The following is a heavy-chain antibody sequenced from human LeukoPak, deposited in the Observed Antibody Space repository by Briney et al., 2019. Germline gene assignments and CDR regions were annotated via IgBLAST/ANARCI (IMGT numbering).Heavy chain of an antibody. CDR2: ISSSSSTI. V-gene: IGHV3-48*04. D-gene: IGHD3-22*01. CDR3: ARDHRYDSSGSLDY. Sequence: PGGSLRLSCAASGFTFSSYSMNWVRQAPGKGLEWVSYISSSSSTIYYADSVKGRFTISRDNAKNSLYLQMNSLRAEDTAVYYCARDHRYDSSGSLDYWGQGTLVTVSS. CDR1: GFTFSSYS. J-gene: IGHJ4*02.